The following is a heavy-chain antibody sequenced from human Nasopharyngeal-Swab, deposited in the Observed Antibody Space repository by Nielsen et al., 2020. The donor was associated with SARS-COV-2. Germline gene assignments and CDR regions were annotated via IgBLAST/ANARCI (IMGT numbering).Heavy chain of an antibody. V-gene: IGHV2-70*01. CDR2: IDWDDDK. CDR3: ARTFSGSYDFIAFYI. Sequence: SGPTLVQPPPTLTLTFTFSVFSPRTSGMCVSWIRHPPGKALAWLALIDWDDDKYYSTSLTTRLTISKATSKNQVVLTMTNMDPVDTATYYWARTFSGSYDFIAFYIWGQGKMVTV. J-gene: IGHJ3*02. CDR1: VFSPRTSGMC. D-gene: IGHD1-26*01.